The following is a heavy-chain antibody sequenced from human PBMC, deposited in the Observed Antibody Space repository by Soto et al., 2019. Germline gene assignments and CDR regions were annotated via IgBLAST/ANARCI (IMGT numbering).Heavy chain of an antibody. Sequence: GGSLRLSCAASGFTFSSFEMNWFRQAPGKGLEWVSYINSGGTNRYYADSVKGRFTISRDDAKNSLFLQMNSLRSEDTAIYYCARGIRNNYGHSGEYPNENFWGQGTLVTVYS. CDR3: ARGIRNNYGHSGEYPNENF. CDR1: GFTFSSFE. D-gene: IGHD3-22*01. V-gene: IGHV3-48*03. J-gene: IGHJ4*02. CDR2: INSGGTNR.